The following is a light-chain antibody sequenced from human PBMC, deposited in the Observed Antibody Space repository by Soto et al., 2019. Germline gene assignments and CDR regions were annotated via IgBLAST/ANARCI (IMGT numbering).Light chain of an antibody. J-gene: IGKJ5*01. CDR1: ESIARH. Sequence: DIQMTQSPSSLSASVGDRVTITCRASESIARHLNWYQQRPGKAPKLLIYAAATLQNGVPSRFRGGGSGTYCTLTISNLHPEDFAPYYCQETYSTRSISFGHGTLLEIK. CDR2: AAA. V-gene: IGKV1-39*01. CDR3: QETYSTRSIS.